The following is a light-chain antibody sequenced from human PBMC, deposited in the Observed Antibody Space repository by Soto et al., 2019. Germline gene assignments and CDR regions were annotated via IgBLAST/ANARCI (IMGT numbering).Light chain of an antibody. CDR3: QHFSSPPLL. CDR1: QSISSSY. CDR2: RTF. J-gene: IGKJ4*01. V-gene: IGKV3-20*01. Sequence: EIVLTQSPGTLSLSPGERATLSCRASQSISSSYLAWYQQKPGQPPRLLLYRTFSRATGIPDRFSGSGSGKSFPLTIRSRGLEVFAVFFCQHFSSPPLLLGGGTRGEI.